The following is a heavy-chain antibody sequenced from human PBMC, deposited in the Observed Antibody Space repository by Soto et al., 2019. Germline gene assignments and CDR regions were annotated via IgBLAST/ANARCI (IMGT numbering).Heavy chain of an antibody. CDR3: ARLPHYGDRRKDAFDI. V-gene: IGHV4-59*08. CDR1: GGSISSYY. Sequence: SETLSLTCTVSGGSISSYYWSWIRQPPGKGLEWIGYIYYSGSTNYNPSLKSRVTISVDTSKNQFSLKLSSVTAADTAVYYCARLPHYGDRRKDAFDIWGQGTMVT. J-gene: IGHJ3*02. CDR2: IYYSGST. D-gene: IGHD4-17*01.